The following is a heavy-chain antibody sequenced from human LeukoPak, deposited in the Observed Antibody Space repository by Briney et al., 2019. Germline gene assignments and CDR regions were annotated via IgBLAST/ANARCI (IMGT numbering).Heavy chain of an antibody. CDR2: INHSGST. D-gene: IGHD3-10*01. CDR1: GGSFSGYY. J-gene: IGHJ6*04. Sequence: SETLSLTCAVYGGSFSGYYWSWIRQPPGKGLEWIGEINHSGSTNYNPSLKSRVTISVDTSKNQFSLKLSSVTAADTAVYYCASGPMVRGTTTYYYGMDVWGKGTTVTVSS. CDR3: ASGPMVRGTTTYYYGMDV. V-gene: IGHV4-34*01.